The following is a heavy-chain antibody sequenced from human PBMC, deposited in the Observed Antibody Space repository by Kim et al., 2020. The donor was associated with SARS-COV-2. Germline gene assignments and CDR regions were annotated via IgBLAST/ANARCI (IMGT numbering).Heavy chain of an antibody. CDR2: INSDGSST. Sequence: GGSLRLSCAASGFTFSSYWMHWVRQAPGKGLVWVSRINSDGSSTSYADSVKGRFTISRDNAKNTLYLQMNSLRAEDTAVYYCASLGQYYYYYGMDVWGQGTTVTVSS. V-gene: IGHV3-74*01. CDR1: GFTFSSYW. CDR3: ASLGQYYYYYGMDV. J-gene: IGHJ6*02.